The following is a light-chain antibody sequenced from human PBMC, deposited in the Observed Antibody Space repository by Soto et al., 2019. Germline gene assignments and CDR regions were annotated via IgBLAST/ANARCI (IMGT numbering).Light chain of an antibody. CDR3: QTWSTDIRV. CDR1: SGHNSYA. V-gene: IGLV4-69*01. CDR2: VNSDGSH. Sequence: QLVLTQSPSASASLGASVKLACTRSSGHNSYAIAWHQQQPEKGPRYLMKVNSDGSHSKGDGIPDRFSGSSSGAERYLTISSLQSEDEADYYCQTWSTDIRVFGGGTKLTVL. J-gene: IGLJ3*02.